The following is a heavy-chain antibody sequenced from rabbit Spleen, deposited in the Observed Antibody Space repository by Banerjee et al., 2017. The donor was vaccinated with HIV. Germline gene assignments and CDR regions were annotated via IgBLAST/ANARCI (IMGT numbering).Heavy chain of an antibody. D-gene: IGHD4-2*01. CDR2: INTATGKP. V-gene: IGHV1S45*01. CDR3: ARDFAGVIGWKLNL. Sequence: QEQLEESGGGLVKPEGSLTLTCKASGFSFSDRDVMCWVRQAPGKGLEWIACINTATGKPVYASWAKGRFTISKTSSPTVTLKTPSLTAADMAPYFCARDFAGVIGWKLNLWGPGTLVTVS. J-gene: IGHJ4*01. CDR1: GFSFSDRDV.